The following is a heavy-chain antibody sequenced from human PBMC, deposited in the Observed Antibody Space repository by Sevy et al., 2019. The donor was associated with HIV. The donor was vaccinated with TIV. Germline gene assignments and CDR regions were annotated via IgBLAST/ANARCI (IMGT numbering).Heavy chain of an antibody. D-gene: IGHD5-12*01. CDR3: TRSGGYSDYGMDV. CDR2: VGPAGDT. J-gene: IGHJ6*02. Sequence: GGSLRLSCAASGFTFITYDMHWVRHVTGKGLEWVSGVGPAGDTFYPGSVKGRFTISRENAKNSLYLQMNILRAGDTAVYYCTRSGGYSDYGMDVWGQGTTVTVSS. V-gene: IGHV3-13*01. CDR1: GFTFITYD.